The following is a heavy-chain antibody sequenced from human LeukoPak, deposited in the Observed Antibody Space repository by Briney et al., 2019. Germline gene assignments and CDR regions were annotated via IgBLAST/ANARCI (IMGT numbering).Heavy chain of an antibody. J-gene: IGHJ4*02. CDR3: ARRSGSYPYFFDY. D-gene: IGHD1-26*01. CDR1: GYTFTRYY. Sequence: ASVNVSCKASGYTFTRYYMHWVRQAPGQGPEWMGIINPSGGSTSYAQKFQGRVTMTRDTSTSTVYMELSSLRSEDTAVYYCARRSGSYPYFFDYWGQGTLVTVSS. CDR2: INPSGGST. V-gene: IGHV1-46*01.